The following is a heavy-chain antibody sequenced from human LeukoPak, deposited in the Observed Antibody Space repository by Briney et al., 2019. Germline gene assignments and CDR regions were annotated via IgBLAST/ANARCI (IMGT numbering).Heavy chain of an antibody. V-gene: IGHV4-4*07. Sequence: PSETLSLTCTVSGGSMNRFYWAWIRQPAGRGLEWIGRIHSGGTTNYNPSLESRLTISLDTSKNQFSLNLNSVTAADTAVYYCARDEGSGAWYRIAYWGQGTLVTVSS. CDR2: IHSGGTT. J-gene: IGHJ4*02. D-gene: IGHD6-19*01. CDR1: GGSMNRFY. CDR3: ARDEGSGAWYRIAY.